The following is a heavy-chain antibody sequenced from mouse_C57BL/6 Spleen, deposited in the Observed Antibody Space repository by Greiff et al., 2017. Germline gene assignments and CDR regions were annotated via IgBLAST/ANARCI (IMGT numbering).Heavy chain of an antibody. CDR1: GFSLTSYG. J-gene: IGHJ4*01. CDR3: ASGSNYGDMDY. CDR2: IWGVGST. D-gene: IGHD2-5*01. V-gene: IGHV2-6*01. Sequence: VQLVESGPGLVAPSQSLSITCTVSGFSLTSYGVDWVRQSPGKGLEWLGVIWGVGSTNYNSALNSRLSISKDNSKSQVILKMNSLQTDDTAMYYCASGSNYGDMDYWGQGTSVTVSS.